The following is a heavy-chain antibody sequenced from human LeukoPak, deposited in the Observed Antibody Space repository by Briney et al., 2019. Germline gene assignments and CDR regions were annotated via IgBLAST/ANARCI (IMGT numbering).Heavy chain of an antibody. V-gene: IGHV1-46*01. CDR3: ARAWQDWYFDL. J-gene: IGHJ2*01. CDR2: INPKDGDT. CDR1: GYSFTSYY. Sequence: ASVKVSCKASGYSFTSYYLHWVRQAPGQGLEWMGIINPKDGDTSSPQMFQGRVTMTGDTSTSTVYMELSSLRSDDTAIYYCARAWQDWYFDLWGRGTLVTVSS.